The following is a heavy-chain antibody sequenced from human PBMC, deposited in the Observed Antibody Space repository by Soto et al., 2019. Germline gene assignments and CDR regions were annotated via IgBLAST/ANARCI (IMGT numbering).Heavy chain of an antibody. D-gene: IGHD3-22*01. J-gene: IGHJ4*02. CDR2: ISYDGSNK. CDR1: GFTFSSYA. Sequence: QVQLVESGGGVVQPGRSLRLSCAASGFTFSSYAMHWVRQAPGKGLEWVAVISYDGSNKYYADSVKGRFTISRDNSKNTLYLQMNRLRAEDTAVYYFARWLRGRKTFDYWGQGTLVTVSS. V-gene: IGHV3-30-3*01. CDR3: ARWLRGRKTFDY.